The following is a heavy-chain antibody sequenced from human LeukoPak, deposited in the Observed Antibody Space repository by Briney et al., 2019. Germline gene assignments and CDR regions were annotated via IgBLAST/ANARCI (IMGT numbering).Heavy chain of an antibody. CDR2: IYYTGST. D-gene: IGHD3-10*02. V-gene: IGHV4-59*11. Sequence: SETLSLTCTVSGDSISSHYWSWIRQPPEKGLEWIGYIYYTGSTNYNPSLKSRVTISLDTSKTQFSLKMNSVTAADTAIYYCARLQRITMSGPDYWYFDLWGRGTLVTVSS. J-gene: IGHJ2*01. CDR3: ARLQRITMSGPDYWYFDL. CDR1: GDSISSHY.